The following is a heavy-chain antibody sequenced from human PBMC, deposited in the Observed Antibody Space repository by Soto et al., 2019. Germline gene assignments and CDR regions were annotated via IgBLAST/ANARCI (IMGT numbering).Heavy chain of an antibody. CDR2: ISSSGDDI. Sequence: EAQLVESGGGLVKPGGSLRLSCAGSGFTFSSDSMNWVRQAPGKGLEWVSSISSSGDDIHYADSVKGRFTISRDHANKLLYLQMNSRRAEDTAVSYCAGAEYRYGYCLDYWGQGTLVTVYS. CDR3: AGAEYRYGYCLDY. CDR1: GFTFSSDS. D-gene: IGHD5-18*01. J-gene: IGHJ4*02. V-gene: IGHV3-21*01.